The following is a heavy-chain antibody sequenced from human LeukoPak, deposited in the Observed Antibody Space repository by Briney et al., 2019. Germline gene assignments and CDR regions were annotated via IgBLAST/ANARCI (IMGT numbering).Heavy chain of an antibody. CDR3: ARDPFLSSGGHWFDP. Sequence: PGGSLRLSCAASGFTFSSYEMNWVRQAPGKGLEWVSYISSSGSTIYYADSVKGRFTISRDNSKNTLYLQMNSLRAEDTAVYYCARDPFLSSGGHWFDPWGQGTLVTVSS. CDR1: GFTFSSYE. D-gene: IGHD6-19*01. J-gene: IGHJ5*02. V-gene: IGHV3-48*03. CDR2: ISSSGSTI.